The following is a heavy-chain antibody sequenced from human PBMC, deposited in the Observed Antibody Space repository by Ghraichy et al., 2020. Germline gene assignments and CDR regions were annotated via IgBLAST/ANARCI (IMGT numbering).Heavy chain of an antibody. D-gene: IGHD4-23*01. CDR3: ARGGRTTVITAYFDL. CDR2: IYYSGST. Sequence: ETLSLTCTVSGGSISSYYWSWIRQPPGKGLEWIGYIYYSGSTNYNPSLKSRVTISVDTSKNQFSLKLSSVTAADTAVYYCARGGRTTVITAYFDLWGRGTLVTVSS. CDR1: GGSISSYY. V-gene: IGHV4-59*01. J-gene: IGHJ2*01.